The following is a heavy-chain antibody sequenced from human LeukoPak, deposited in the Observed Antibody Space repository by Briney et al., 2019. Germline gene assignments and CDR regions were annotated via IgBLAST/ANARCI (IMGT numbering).Heavy chain of an antibody. Sequence: ASVKVSCKASGYTFTSYDINWVRQATGQGLEWMGWMNPNSGNTGYAQKFQGRVTMTRNTSISTAYMELSSLRSEDTAVYYCARVLKLRYFDWLPYYYYYMDVWGKGTTVTISS. V-gene: IGHV1-8*01. CDR1: GYTFTSYD. CDR3: ARVLKLRYFDWLPYYYYYMDV. J-gene: IGHJ6*03. CDR2: MNPNSGNT. D-gene: IGHD3-9*01.